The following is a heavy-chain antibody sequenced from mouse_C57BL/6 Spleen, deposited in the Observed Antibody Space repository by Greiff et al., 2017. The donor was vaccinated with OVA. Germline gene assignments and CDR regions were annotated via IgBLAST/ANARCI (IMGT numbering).Heavy chain of an antibody. V-gene: IGHV1-80*01. CDR2: IYPGDGDT. Sequence: QVQLKESGAELVKPGASVKISCKASGYAFSSYWMNWVKQRPGKGLEWIGQIYPGDGDTNYNGKFKGKATLTADKSSSTAYMQLSSLTSEDSAVYFFARSAGWFPLGDYWGQGTTLTVSS. J-gene: IGHJ2*01. D-gene: IGHD2-3*01. CDR3: ARSAGWFPLGDY. CDR1: GYAFSSYW.